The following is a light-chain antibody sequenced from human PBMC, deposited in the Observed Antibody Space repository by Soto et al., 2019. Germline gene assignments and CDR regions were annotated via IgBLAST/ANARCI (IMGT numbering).Light chain of an antibody. CDR2: DYN. V-gene: IGLV1-51*01. CDR1: SSNIGNNF. J-gene: IGLJ2*01. CDR3: ATWESSLSIGV. Sequence: QSVLTQPPSVSAAPGQKVTISCSGSSSNIGNNFVSWYQQLPGTAPKLLIYDYNKRPSGIPDRFSGSKSGTSATLGITGLQSGDEADYYCATWESSLSIGVFGGGTKLTVL.